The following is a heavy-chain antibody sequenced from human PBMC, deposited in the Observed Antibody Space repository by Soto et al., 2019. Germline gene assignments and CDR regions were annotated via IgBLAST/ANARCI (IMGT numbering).Heavy chain of an antibody. D-gene: IGHD3-22*01. J-gene: IGHJ6*02. V-gene: IGHV1-69*13. Sequence: SVKVSCKASGGTFSSYAISWVRQAPGQGLEWMGGIIPIFGTANYAQKFQGRVTITADESTSTAYMELSSLRSEDTAVYYCASRGGNYYDSSGYYLSPYYYGMDVWGQGTTVTVSS. CDR3: ASRGGNYYDSSGYYLSPYYYGMDV. CDR1: GGTFSSYA. CDR2: IIPIFGTA.